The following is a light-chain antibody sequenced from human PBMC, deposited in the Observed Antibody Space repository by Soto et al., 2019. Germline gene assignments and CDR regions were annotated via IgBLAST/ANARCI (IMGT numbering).Light chain of an antibody. Sequence: DIVMTQSPLSLPVTPGEPASISCRSSQSLLHSNGYNYSDWYLQKPGQSPQLLIYLTSIRASGVPDRFSGSGSGTDFTLKISRVEAEDVGVYYCMQSLQIPWTFGQGTKVEIK. CDR3: MQSLQIPWT. CDR1: QSLLHSNGYNY. J-gene: IGKJ1*01. V-gene: IGKV2-28*01. CDR2: LTS.